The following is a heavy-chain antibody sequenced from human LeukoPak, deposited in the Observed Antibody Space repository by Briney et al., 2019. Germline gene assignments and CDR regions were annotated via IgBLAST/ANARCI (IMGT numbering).Heavy chain of an antibody. CDR3: ARVQRTEEGGYSYYYIDV. CDR2: IYTSGST. Sequence: SETLSLTCTVSGGSISSYYWSWIRQPAGKGLEWIGRIYTSGSTNYNPSLKSRVTMSVDTSKNQFSLKLSSVTAADTAVYYCARVQRTEEGGYSYYYIDVWGKGTTVTVSS. D-gene: IGHD1-26*01. V-gene: IGHV4-4*07. CDR1: GGSISSYY. J-gene: IGHJ6*03.